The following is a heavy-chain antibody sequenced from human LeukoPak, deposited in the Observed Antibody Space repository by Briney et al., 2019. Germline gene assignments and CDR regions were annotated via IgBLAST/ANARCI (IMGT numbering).Heavy chain of an antibody. CDR3: ARMYCSGGSCYGRSWYYMDV. V-gene: IGHV4-34*01. CDR2: INHSGST. J-gene: IGHJ6*03. D-gene: IGHD2-15*01. Sequence: SETLSLTCAVYGGSFSGYYWSWIRQPPGKGLEWIGEINHSGSTNYNPSLKSRVTISVDTSKNQFSLKLSSVTAADTAVYYCARMYCSGGSCYGRSWYYMDVWGKGTTVTVSS. CDR1: GGSFSGYY.